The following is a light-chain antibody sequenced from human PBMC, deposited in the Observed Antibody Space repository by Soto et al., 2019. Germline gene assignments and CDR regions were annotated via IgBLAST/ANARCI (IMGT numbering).Light chain of an antibody. CDR3: QQSSSTPLT. V-gene: IGKV1-39*01. Sequence: DIQMTQSPSSLSASVGDRVNITCRASQSISSYLNWYQQKPGKAPKLLIYAASSLQSGVPSRFSGSGSGTDFTLTISSLQPEDFATYYCQQSSSTPLTFGGGTKVEIK. J-gene: IGKJ4*01. CDR1: QSISSY. CDR2: AAS.